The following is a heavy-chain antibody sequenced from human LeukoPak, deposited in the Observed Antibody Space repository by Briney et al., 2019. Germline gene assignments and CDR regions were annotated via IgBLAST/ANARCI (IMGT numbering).Heavy chain of an antibody. D-gene: IGHD3-22*01. J-gene: IGHJ4*02. CDR2: IYYSGST. Sequence: SETLSLTCTVSGGSISSYHWSWIRQPPGKGLEWIGYIYYSGSTNYNPSLKSRVTISVDTSKNQFSLKLSSVTAADTAVYYCARGGDYYDSSGRGFDYWGQGTLVTVSS. CDR3: ARGGDYYDSSGRGFDY. V-gene: IGHV4-59*08. CDR1: GGSISSYH.